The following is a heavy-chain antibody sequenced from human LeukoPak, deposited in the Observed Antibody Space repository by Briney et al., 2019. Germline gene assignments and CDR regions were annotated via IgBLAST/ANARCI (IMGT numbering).Heavy chain of an antibody. CDR3: ARGHPDYYGSGRYYNVPFDY. Sequence: GGSLRLSCAASGFTFSSYSMNWVRQAPGKGLEWVSYISSSSSTIYYADSVKGRFTISRDNAKNSLYLQMNSLRAEDTAVYYCARGHPDYYGSGRYYNVPFDYWGQGTLVTVSS. CDR2: ISSSSSTI. D-gene: IGHD3-10*01. CDR1: GFTFSSYS. J-gene: IGHJ4*02. V-gene: IGHV3-48*01.